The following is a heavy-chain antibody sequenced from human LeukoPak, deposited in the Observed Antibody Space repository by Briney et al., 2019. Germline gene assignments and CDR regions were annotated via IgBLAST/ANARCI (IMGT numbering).Heavy chain of an antibody. CDR2: MNTNTGNP. V-gene: IGHV7-4-1*02. J-gene: IGHJ4*02. D-gene: IGHD5-18*01. CDR1: GYSFSSHA. Sequence: VASVKISCMTSGYSFSSHAISWVRQAPGQGPEWMGWMNTNTGNPTYAQGFTGRYVFSLDTSVSTAYLQISGLKADDTAVYYCGRDPRLGIRGYTYGYFDYWGQGTLVTVSS. CDR3: GRDPRLGIRGYTYGYFDY.